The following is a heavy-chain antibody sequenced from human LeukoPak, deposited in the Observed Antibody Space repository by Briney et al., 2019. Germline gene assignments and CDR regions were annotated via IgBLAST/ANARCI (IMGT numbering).Heavy chain of an antibody. D-gene: IGHD3-10*01. Sequence: SQTLSLTCTFSGGSISGYYWTWIRQPPGKGLEWIGYIYYGGTTNYNPALESRVTISINTSRNQFSLRLSSVTAADTAVYHCASENYGSGSLNYWGQGTLVTVSS. J-gene: IGHJ4*02. V-gene: IGHV4-59*08. CDR2: IYYGGTT. CDR3: ASENYGSGSLNY. CDR1: GGSISGYY.